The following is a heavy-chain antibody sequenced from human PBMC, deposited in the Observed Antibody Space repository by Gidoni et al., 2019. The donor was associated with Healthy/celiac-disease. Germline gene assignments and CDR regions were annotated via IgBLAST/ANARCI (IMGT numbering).Heavy chain of an antibody. D-gene: IGHD2-15*01. CDR3: AREGIICSGGSCYFAFDI. V-gene: IGHV3-30*01. J-gene: IGHJ3*02. CDR1: GFTFSSYA. Sequence: QVQLVESGGGVVQPGRSLRLSCAASGFTFSSYALPWVRQAPGQGQGVRQAPGKGREWVAVISDDGSNKYYADSVKGRFTISRDNSKNTLYLQMNSLRAEDTAVYYCAREGIICSGGSCYFAFDIWGQGTMVTVSS. CDR2: ISDDGSNK.